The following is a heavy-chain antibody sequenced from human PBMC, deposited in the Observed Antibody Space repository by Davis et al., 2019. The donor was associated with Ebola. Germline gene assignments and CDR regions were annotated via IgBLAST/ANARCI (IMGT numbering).Heavy chain of an antibody. V-gene: IGHV4-34*01. Sequence: GSLRLSCAISGGSFGDYFWSWIRQSPGKGLEWIGEINQRRKTFNNPSLKSRVTMSVDTSKNQFSLKLSSVTAADTAVYYCASPHQIRDTSCFDSWGQGTLVTVSS. CDR1: GGSFGDYF. CDR2: INQRRKT. J-gene: IGHJ4*02. CDR3: ASPHQIRDTSCFDS.